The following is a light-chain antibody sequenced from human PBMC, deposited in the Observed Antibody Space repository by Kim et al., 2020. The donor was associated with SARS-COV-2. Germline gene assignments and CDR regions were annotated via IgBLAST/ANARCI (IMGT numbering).Light chain of an antibody. V-gene: IGLV1-47*01. CDR2: RNT. J-gene: IGLJ2*01. Sequence: PRERVTISCSGSSANIVTNYVSWYRQLPGPAPNLLIYRNTRRPSGVPGRFSGSKSGTSASLAISGLRSEDEADYYCATWDDSHVVFGGGTQLTVL. CDR3: ATWDDSHVV. CDR1: SANIVTNY.